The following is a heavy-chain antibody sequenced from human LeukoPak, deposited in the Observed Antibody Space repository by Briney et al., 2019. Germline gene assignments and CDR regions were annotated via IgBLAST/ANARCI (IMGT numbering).Heavy chain of an antibody. J-gene: IGHJ3*02. V-gene: IGHV3-30*18. CDR1: GFTFSSYG. D-gene: IGHD3-22*01. Sequence: PGGSLRLSCAASGFTFSSYGMHGVRQAPGKGLEWGAVISYDGGNKYYADSVKGRFTISRDNSKNTLYLQMNSLRAEDTAVYYCANGYYDSSGYYGLDAFDTWGQGTMVTVSS. CDR2: ISYDGGNK. CDR3: ANGYYDSSGYYGLDAFDT.